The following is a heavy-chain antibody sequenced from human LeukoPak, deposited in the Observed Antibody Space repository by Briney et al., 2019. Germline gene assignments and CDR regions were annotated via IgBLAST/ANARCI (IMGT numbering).Heavy chain of an antibody. V-gene: IGHV3-23*01. CDR2: ISGEGSST. D-gene: IGHD3-10*01. J-gene: IGHJ4*02. CDR3: ARGKKYIYGSGSYFGY. Sequence: GGSLRLSCVTSGFTFSSYAMNWVRQAPGKGLEWVSIISGEGSSTIYADSVKGRFTISRDSSKSTMFLQMNSLRTDDTAVYYCARGKKYIYGSGSYFGYWGQGTLVTVSS. CDR1: GFTFSSYA.